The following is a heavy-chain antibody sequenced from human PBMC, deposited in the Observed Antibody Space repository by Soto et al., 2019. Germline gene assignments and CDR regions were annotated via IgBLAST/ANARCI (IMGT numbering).Heavy chain of an antibody. J-gene: IGHJ4*02. Sequence: EVQLVESGGGLVKPRGSLRLSCAASGFTFSSYSMNWVRQAPGKGLEWVSSISSSSSYIYYADSVKGRFTISRDNAKNSLYLQMNSLRAEDTAVYYCARDEYDFWSGSPGGYFDYWGQGTLVTVSS. CDR3: ARDEYDFWSGSPGGYFDY. D-gene: IGHD3-3*01. V-gene: IGHV3-21*01. CDR2: ISSSSSYI. CDR1: GFTFSSYS.